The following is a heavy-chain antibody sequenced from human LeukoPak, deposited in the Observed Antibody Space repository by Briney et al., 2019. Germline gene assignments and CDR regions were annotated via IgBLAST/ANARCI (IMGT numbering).Heavy chain of an antibody. CDR2: ISGSGGST. Sequence: GGSLRLSCAASGFTFSSYAMSWVRQAPGEGLGWVSAISGSGGSTYYADSVKGRFTISRDNSKNTLYLQMNSLRAEDTAVYYCAKDGVRVTFLSPRDYIWGSYRLGYSDYWGQGTLVTVSS. CDR1: GFTFSSYA. J-gene: IGHJ4*02. D-gene: IGHD3-16*02. V-gene: IGHV3-23*01. CDR3: AKDGVRVTFLSPRDYIWGSYRLGYSDY.